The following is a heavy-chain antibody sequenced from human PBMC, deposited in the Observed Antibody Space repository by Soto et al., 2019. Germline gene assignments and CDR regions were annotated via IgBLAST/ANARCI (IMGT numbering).Heavy chain of an antibody. CDR2: ISSSGDST. CDR1: GFTFSNYA. Sequence: GGSLRLSCVASGFTFSNYAMNWVRQAPGKGLEWVSVISSSGDSTDYRESAKGRFTISRGNTKNTLYLQMKSLSAEDTALYYCTKELSTSTGRGASQVWGQGTMVTVSS. D-gene: IGHD1-26*01. CDR3: TKELSTSTGRGASQV. V-gene: IGHV3-23*01. J-gene: IGHJ3*01.